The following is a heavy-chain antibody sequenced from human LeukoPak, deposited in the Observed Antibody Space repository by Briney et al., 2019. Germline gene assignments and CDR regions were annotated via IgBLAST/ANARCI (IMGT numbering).Heavy chain of an antibody. CDR2: ISAYNGNT. J-gene: IGHJ5*02. Sequence: GASVKVSCKASGYTFTSYGISWVRQAPGQGLEWMGWISAYNGNTNYAQKLQGRVTMTTDTSTSTAYMELRSLRSDDTAVYYCARDHIAARPVLGWFDPWGQEPWSPSPQ. V-gene: IGHV1-18*01. CDR3: ARDHIAARPVLGWFDP. D-gene: IGHD6-6*01. CDR1: GYTFTSYG.